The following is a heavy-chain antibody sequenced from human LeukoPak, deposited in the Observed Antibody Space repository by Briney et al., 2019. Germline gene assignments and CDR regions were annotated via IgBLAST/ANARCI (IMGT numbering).Heavy chain of an antibody. J-gene: IGHJ4*02. CDR1: GFTVNSYY. CDR3: AKERNLEIAVAGTIFDY. CDR2: IYSGGDT. V-gene: IGHV3-66*01. D-gene: IGHD6-19*01. Sequence: GGSLRLSCAASGFTVNSYYMGWVRQAPGEGLEWVSVIYSGGDTYYADSVKGRFTISRDNSKNMIYLEINSLKAEDTAVYYCAKERNLEIAVAGTIFDYWGQGTLVTVSS.